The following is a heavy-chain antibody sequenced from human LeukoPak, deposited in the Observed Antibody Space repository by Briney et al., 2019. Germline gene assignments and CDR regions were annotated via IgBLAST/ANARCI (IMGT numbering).Heavy chain of an antibody. D-gene: IGHD1-26*01. J-gene: IGHJ4*02. V-gene: IGHV3-48*01. CDR2: ISGSSSVR. CDR3: ATSGDYYMGY. Sequence: HPGGSLILSCAASGFSFNNYNMNWVRQAPGKGLEWVSYISGSSSVRYYADSVKGRFTISRDNAENSLFLQMNSLRAEDTAVYYCATSGDYYMGYWGQGTLVTVSS. CDR1: GFSFNNYN.